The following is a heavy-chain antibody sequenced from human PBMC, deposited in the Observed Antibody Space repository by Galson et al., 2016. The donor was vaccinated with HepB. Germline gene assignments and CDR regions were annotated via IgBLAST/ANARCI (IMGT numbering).Heavy chain of an antibody. CDR1: GFTFSAHW. J-gene: IGHJ5*02. Sequence: SLRLSCAASGFTFSAHWLHWVRQAPATGPVCVAEVQGGGDKTVNADSVKGRFTISRDNGKNTLYLQMNSLSYEDAAVSYCARGNLQFDPWGKGTLVTVSS. V-gene: IGHV3-74*01. CDR3: ARGNLQFDP. D-gene: IGHD4-11*01. CDR2: VQGGGDKT.